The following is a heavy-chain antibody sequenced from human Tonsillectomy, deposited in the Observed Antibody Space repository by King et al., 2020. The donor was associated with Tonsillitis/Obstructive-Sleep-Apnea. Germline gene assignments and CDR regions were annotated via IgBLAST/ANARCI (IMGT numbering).Heavy chain of an antibody. CDR1: GGSISSSNW. CDR2: IYHSWGP. CDR3: ARDRVTIFGVVIIPASDAFDI. J-gene: IGHJ3*02. Sequence: VQLQESGPGLVKPSGTLSLTCAVSGGSISSSNWRSWVRQPPGKGLEWIGGIYHSWGPNYNPALKSRVTISVDKSKNQLSLQLRSVTAADTAVYYCARDRVTIFGVVIIPASDAFDIWGQGTMVTVSS. V-gene: IGHV4-4*02. D-gene: IGHD3-3*01.